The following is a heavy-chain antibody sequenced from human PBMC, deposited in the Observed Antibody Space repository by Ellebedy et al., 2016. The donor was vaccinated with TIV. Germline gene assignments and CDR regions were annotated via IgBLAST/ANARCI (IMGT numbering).Heavy chain of an antibody. V-gene: IGHV4-59*01. J-gene: IGHJ3*02. CDR2: IYYSGST. CDR1: GGSISSYY. D-gene: IGHD2-15*01. Sequence: SETLSLTCTVSGGSISSYYWSWIRQPPGKGLAWIGYIYYSGSTNSDPSLKSRVTISVDTSKNQFSLKLSSVTAADTAVYYCARNLMVVAATGAFDIWGQGTMVTASS. CDR3: ARNLMVVAATGAFDI.